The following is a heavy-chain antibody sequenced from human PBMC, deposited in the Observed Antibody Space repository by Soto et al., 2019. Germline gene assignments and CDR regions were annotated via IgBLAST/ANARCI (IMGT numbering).Heavy chain of an antibody. CDR3: ANPSGYYFGLGSHDEASDM. J-gene: IGHJ3*02. D-gene: IGHD3-9*01. CDR1: GFMFSGFG. V-gene: IGHV3-30*18. Sequence: QVQLVESGGGVVQPGRSLRLSCAASGFMFSGFGMHWVRQAPGKGLQWVAGISKDGSKKYYADSVKGRFTISRDNSKKPLYLQMNSLRAEDTAVYYCANPSGYYFGLGSHDEASDMWGQGTVVTVLS. CDR2: ISKDGSKK.